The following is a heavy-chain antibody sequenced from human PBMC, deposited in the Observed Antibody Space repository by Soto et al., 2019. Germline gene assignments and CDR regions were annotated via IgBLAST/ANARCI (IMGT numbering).Heavy chain of an antibody. V-gene: IGHV3-74*01. CDR2: INHDETST. CDR3: ARGPFYSSSWLDY. D-gene: IGHD6-13*01. J-gene: IGHJ4*02. Sequence: GGSLRLSCAASGFSFSTSWMHWVRQAPGKGPVWVSRINHDETSTHFADSVKGRFTISRDNAKNTLYLQMNNLRAEDTAVYYCARGPFYSSSWLDYWGQGTQVTVSS. CDR1: GFSFSTSW.